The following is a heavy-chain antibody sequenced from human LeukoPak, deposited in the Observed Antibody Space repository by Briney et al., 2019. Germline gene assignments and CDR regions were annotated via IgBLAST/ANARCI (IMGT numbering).Heavy chain of an antibody. CDR2: IYYSGST. D-gene: IGHD5-18*01. V-gene: IGHV4-59*01. J-gene: IGHJ4*02. CDR3: ARENHVGYSYGFDY. CDR1: GGSISSYY. Sequence: SETLSLTCTVSGGSISSYYWSWIRQPPGKGLEWIGYIYYSGSTNYNPSLKSRVTISVDTSKNQFSLKLSSVTAADTAVYYCARENHVGYSYGFDYWGQGTLVTVSS.